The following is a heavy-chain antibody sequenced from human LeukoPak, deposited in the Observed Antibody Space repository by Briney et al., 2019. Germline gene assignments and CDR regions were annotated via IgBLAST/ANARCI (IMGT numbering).Heavy chain of an antibody. CDR3: AAGRRNLGY. Sequence: PSETLSLTCTVSGGSISNGDHYWSWIRQPPGKGLEWIGYIYYSGSTNYNPSLKSRVTISVDTSKNQFSLKLSSVTAADTAVYYCAAGRRNLGYWGQGTLVTVSS. J-gene: IGHJ4*02. CDR2: IYYSGST. V-gene: IGHV4-61*08. CDR1: GGSISNGDHY. D-gene: IGHD1-14*01.